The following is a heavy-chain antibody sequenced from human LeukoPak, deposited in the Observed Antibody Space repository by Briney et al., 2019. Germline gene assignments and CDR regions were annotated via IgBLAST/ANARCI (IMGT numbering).Heavy chain of an antibody. CDR3: TTETSPIDY. CDR2: INPNSGGT. Sequence: GASVKVSCKASGYTFTGYYMHWVRQAPGQGLEWMGWINPNSGGTNYAQKFQGRVTMTRDTSISTAYMELSRLRSEDTAVYYCTTETSPIDYWGQGTLVTVSS. V-gene: IGHV1-2*02. CDR1: GYTFTGYY. D-gene: IGHD1-7*01. J-gene: IGHJ4*02.